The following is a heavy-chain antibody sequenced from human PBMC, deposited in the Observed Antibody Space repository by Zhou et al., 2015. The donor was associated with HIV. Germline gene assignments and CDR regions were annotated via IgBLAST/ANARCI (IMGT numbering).Heavy chain of an antibody. D-gene: IGHD4-23*01. CDR1: GGTFSTYA. V-gene: IGHV1-69*06. CDR3: TRGRWKVPDAY. CDR2: IIPIFGTA. Sequence: QVQLVQSGAEVKKPGSSVKVSCKASGGTFSTYAISWVRQAPGQGLEWMGGIIPIFGTAKYAQKFQGRVTMTRDTSISTAYMQLSGLTSEDTAIYYCTRGRWKVPDAYWGQGTLVTVSP. J-gene: IGHJ4*02.